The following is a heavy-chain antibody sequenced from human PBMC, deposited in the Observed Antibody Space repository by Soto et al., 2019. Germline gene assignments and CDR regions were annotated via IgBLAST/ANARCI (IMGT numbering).Heavy chain of an antibody. CDR3: AIVEYSRSCWFVP. J-gene: IGHJ5*02. CDR1: GGSISSYY. V-gene: IGHV4-59*08. CDR2: IYYSGST. D-gene: IGHD6-6*01. Sequence: SETLSLTCTVSGGSISSYYWSWIRQPPGKGLEWIGYIYYSGSTNYNPSLKSRVTISVDTSKDQFSLKLSSVTAADTAVYYCAIVEYSRSCWFVPWGQGTLVTVSS.